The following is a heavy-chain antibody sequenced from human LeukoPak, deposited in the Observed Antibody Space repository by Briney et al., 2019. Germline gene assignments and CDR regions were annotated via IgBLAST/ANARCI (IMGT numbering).Heavy chain of an antibody. V-gene: IGHV3-9*03. Sequence: GGSLRLSCAASGFPFNNYAMHWVRQAPGKGLEWVSGISWNSGSIGYADSVKGRFTISRDNAKNSLYLQMNSLRAEDMALYYCAKGTEYYYDSSGYFDYWGQGTLVTASS. J-gene: IGHJ4*02. CDR1: GFPFNNYA. CDR3: AKGTEYYYDSSGYFDY. CDR2: ISWNSGSI. D-gene: IGHD3-22*01.